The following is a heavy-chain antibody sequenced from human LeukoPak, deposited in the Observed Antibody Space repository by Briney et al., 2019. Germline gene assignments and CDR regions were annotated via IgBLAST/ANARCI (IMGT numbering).Heavy chain of an antibody. J-gene: IGHJ4*02. CDR1: GFTFSDYY. CDR2: ISANGNNK. D-gene: IGHD6-19*01. Sequence: GGSLRLSCAASGFTFSDYYMTWIRQAPGKGLEWVSYISANGNNKYYADSVKGRFAISRDNAKNSLYLQMNSLRVEDTAVYYCASSQSSVAGIVGCWGQGTLVTVSS. CDR3: ASSQSSVAGIVGC. V-gene: IGHV3-11*04.